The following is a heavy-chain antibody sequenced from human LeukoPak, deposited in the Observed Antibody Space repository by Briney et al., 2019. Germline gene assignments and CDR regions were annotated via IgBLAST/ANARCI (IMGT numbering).Heavy chain of an antibody. CDR1: GFTFSSYW. D-gene: IGHD1-26*01. Sequence: PGGSLRLSCAASGFTFSSYWMSWVRQAPGKGLEWVANIKQDGSEKYYVDSVKGRFTISRDNAKNSLYLQMNSLRAEDTAVYYCAREGSGSYYNDFDYWGQGTLVTVSS. CDR3: AREGSGSYYNDFDY. J-gene: IGHJ4*02. CDR2: IKQDGSEK. V-gene: IGHV3-7*01.